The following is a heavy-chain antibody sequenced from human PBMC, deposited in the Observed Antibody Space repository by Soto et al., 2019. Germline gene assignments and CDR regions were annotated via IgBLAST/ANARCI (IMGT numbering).Heavy chain of an antibody. Sequence: QITLKESGPTLVKPTQTLTLTCALSGFSVSARGVGVGWIRQPPGKALEWLAIIYWNDDKLYRPSLQSRLTITQDTSKNPVVLTMTNMDPVDTATYYCAHSPWGAAPDYWGQGTPVTVSS. CDR1: GFSVSARGVG. D-gene: IGHD3-16*01. CDR2: IYWNDDK. J-gene: IGHJ4*02. CDR3: AHSPWGAAPDY. V-gene: IGHV2-5*01.